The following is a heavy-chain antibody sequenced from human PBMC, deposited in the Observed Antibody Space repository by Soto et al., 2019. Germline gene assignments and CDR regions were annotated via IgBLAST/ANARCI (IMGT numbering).Heavy chain of an antibody. J-gene: IGHJ4*02. CDR2: IYYSGST. CDR3: ARVKNVDTAMVFVY. Sequence: SETLSLTCTVSGGSISSYYWSWIRQPPGKGLEWIGHIYYSGSTNYNPSLKSRVTISVDTSKNQFSLKLSSVTAADTAVYYCARVKNVDTAMVFVYWGQGTLVTVSS. CDR1: GGSISSYY. D-gene: IGHD5-18*01. V-gene: IGHV4-59*01.